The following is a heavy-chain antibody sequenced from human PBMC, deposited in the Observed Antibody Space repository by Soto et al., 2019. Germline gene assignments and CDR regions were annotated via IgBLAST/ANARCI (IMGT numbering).Heavy chain of an antibody. CDR1: GFTFSSYA. J-gene: IGHJ4*01. V-gene: IGHV3-30-3*01. CDR3: ARDRIYSSSWHDY. Sequence: QVQLVESGGGVVQPGRSLRLSCAASGFTFSSYAMHWVRQAPGKGLEWVAVISYDGSNKYYADSVKGRFTISRDNSKNTLYLQMNSLSAADTAVYYCARDRIYSSSWHDYWGHGTLVTVSS. D-gene: IGHD6-13*01. CDR2: ISYDGSNK.